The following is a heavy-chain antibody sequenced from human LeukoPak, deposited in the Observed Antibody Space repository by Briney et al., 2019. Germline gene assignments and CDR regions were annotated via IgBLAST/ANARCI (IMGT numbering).Heavy chain of an antibody. CDR1: GGSISSGGYS. Sequence: SETLSLTCAVSGGSISSGGYSWSWIRQPPGKGLEWIGYIYHSGSTYYNPSLKSRVTISVDRSKNQFSLKLSSVTAADTAVYYCALMCGSCPINFDYWGQGTLVTVSS. CDR3: ALMCGSCPINFDY. J-gene: IGHJ4*02. D-gene: IGHD2-15*01. V-gene: IGHV4-30-2*01. CDR2: IYHSGST.